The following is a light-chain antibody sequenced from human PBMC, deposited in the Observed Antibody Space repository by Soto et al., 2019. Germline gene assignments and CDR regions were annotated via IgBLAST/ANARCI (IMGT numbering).Light chain of an antibody. Sequence: DIQMTQSPSSLSASVGDRVTITCQASQDISNYLNWYQQKPGKAPKLLIYDASNLERGVPSRFSGSGSGTDFTSTISSLQPEDIATYYCQQYDNLLLTFGPGTKVDIK. CDR3: QQYDNLLLT. CDR1: QDISNY. V-gene: IGKV1-33*01. CDR2: DAS. J-gene: IGKJ3*01.